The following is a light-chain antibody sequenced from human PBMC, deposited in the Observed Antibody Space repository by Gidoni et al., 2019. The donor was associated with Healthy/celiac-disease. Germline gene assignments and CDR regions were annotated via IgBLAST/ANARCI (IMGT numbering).Light chain of an antibody. CDR3: NSRDISGNPVV. J-gene: IGLJ2*01. CDR1: SLRSYY. CDR2: GKN. V-gene: IGLV3-19*01. Sequence: SSELTQDPAVSVALGQTVRITCQGDSLRSYYASWYQQKPGQAPVLVIYGKNNRPSGIPDRFSGSSSGNTASLTITGAQAEDEADYYCNSRDISGNPVVFGGGTKLTVL.